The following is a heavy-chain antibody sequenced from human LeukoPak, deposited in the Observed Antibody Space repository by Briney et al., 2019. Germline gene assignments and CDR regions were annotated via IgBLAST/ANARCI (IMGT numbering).Heavy chain of an antibody. V-gene: IGHV3-23*01. CDR3: AKKGAEGFGELLSYFDY. Sequence: GGSLRLSCAASGFTFSSYAMSWVRQAPGKGLERVSAISGSGGSTYYADSVKGRFTISIDNSKNTLYLQMNSLRAEETAVYYWAKKGAEGFGELLSYFDYWGQGTLVTVSS. CDR1: GFTFSSYA. CDR2: ISGSGGST. J-gene: IGHJ4*02. D-gene: IGHD3-10*01.